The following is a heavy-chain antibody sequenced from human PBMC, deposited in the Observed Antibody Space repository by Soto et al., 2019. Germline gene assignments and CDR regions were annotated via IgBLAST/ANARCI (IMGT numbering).Heavy chain of an antibody. CDR3: ARVEVDCISTSCYPWDYYYGMDV. Sequence: QVQLVQSGAEVKKPGASVKVSCKASGYTFTSYGISWVRQAPGQGLEWMGWISAYNGNTNYAQKLQGRVTMTTDTSTRTAYMELRSLRSDDTAVYYCARVEVDCISTSCYPWDYYYGMDVWGQGTTVTVSS. V-gene: IGHV1-18*01. CDR1: GYTFTSYG. J-gene: IGHJ6*02. D-gene: IGHD2-2*01. CDR2: ISAYNGNT.